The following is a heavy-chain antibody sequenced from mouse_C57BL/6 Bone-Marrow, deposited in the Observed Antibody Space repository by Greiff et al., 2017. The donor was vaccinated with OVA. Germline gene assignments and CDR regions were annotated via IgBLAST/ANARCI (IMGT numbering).Heavy chain of an antibody. J-gene: IGHJ4*01. D-gene: IGHD4-1*01. CDR1: GYTFTRHW. Sequence: VQLQQSGPELVRPGASVKISCKAPGYTFTRHWMQWVRQRPGQGLEWVGEIFPGSGSTYYTAKFKGRATLPVDTTSSTAYMQLSSLTSEDSAVYFCAGLGRAMDYWGQGTSVTVAS. CDR2: IFPGSGST. CDR3: AGLGRAMDY. V-gene: IGHV1-56*01.